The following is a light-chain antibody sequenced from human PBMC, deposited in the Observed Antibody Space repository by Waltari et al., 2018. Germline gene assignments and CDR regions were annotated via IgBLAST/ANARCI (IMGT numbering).Light chain of an antibody. V-gene: IGKV3-20*01. Sequence: IVLTQSPGTLSLSPGERATLSCRASQSVSRSLAWYQQKPGQATKHLIYGASTRATGIPDRFSGSGSGTDFSLTISSLEPEDFAIYFCQHYVRLPATFGQGTKVEIK. CDR1: QSVSRS. J-gene: IGKJ1*01. CDR2: GAS. CDR3: QHYVRLPAT.